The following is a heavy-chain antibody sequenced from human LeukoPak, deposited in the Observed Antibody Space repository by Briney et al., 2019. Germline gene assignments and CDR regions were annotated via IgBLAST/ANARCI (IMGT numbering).Heavy chain of an antibody. D-gene: IGHD2-2*01. V-gene: IGHV3-23*01. Sequence: GGSLRLSCAASGFTFSSYAMSWVRQAPGKGLEWVSAISGSGGSTYYADSVKGRFTISRDNSKNTLYPQMNSLRAEDTAVYYCAKASPFRDIVVVPAPYYFDYWGQGTLVTVSS. CDR1: GFTFSSYA. CDR3: AKASPFRDIVVVPAPYYFDY. CDR2: ISGSGGST. J-gene: IGHJ4*02.